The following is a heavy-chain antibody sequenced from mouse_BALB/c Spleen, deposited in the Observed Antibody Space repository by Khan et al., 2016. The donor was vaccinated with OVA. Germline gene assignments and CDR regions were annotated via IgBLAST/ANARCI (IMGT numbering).Heavy chain of an antibody. V-gene: IGHV3-6*02. CDR1: GYSITSGYY. D-gene: IGHD2-3*01. J-gene: IGHJ3*01. CDR2: ISYDGSN. CDR3: ARGYDGYYWFAY. Sequence: EVQLQESGPGLVKPSQSLSLTCSVTGYSITSGYYWNWIRQFPGNKLEWMGYISYDGSNNYNPSLKNRISITRDTSKNQFFLKLNSVTTEDTATNYWARGYDGYYWFAYWGQGTLVTVSA.